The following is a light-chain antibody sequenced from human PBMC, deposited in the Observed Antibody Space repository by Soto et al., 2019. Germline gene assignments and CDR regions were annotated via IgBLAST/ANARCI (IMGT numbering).Light chain of an antibody. CDR2: DVS. CDR1: QSVSGTY. J-gene: IGKJ5*01. Sequence: IVLTQSPGTLSLSPGERVTFSCRASQSVSGTYLAWYQQRPGQAPRLLIYDVSRSATGIPDRFSGSGSGADFTLTISRLEPEDSAIYYCQQYGTSPQTFGQGTRLEIK. V-gene: IGKV3-20*01. CDR3: QQYGTSPQT.